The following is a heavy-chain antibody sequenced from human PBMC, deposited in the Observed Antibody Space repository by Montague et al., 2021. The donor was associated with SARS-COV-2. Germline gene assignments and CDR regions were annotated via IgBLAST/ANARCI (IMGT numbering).Heavy chain of an antibody. CDR3: AHRRGLLLSDAFDI. V-gene: IGHV2-70*12. CDR2: IDWDDDK. D-gene: IGHD1-26*01. Sequence: ALVKPTQTLTLTCAFSGFSLNTDGMCVSWIRQPPGKALEWLARIDWDDDKFYSTSLKSRLTITKDTSKNQVVLTMTNMDPVDTATYYCAHRRGLLLSDAFDIWGQGTMVTVSS. CDR1: GFSLNTDGMC. J-gene: IGHJ3*02.